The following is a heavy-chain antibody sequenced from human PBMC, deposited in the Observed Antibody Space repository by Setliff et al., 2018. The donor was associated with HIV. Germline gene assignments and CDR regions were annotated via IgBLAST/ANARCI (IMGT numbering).Heavy chain of an antibody. CDR1: GDSINSGGYH. Sequence: SETLSLTCTVSGDSINSGGYHWTWIRQHPGKGLEWIGYISYIGYTYYNPALKSRLTISLYTSKNQFSLKLTSVTAADTALYFCARLGDSGYDFRGYFDYWGQGKLVPVSS. D-gene: IGHD5-12*01. CDR3: ARLGDSGYDFRGYFDY. V-gene: IGHV4-31*03. CDR2: ISYIGYT. J-gene: IGHJ4*02.